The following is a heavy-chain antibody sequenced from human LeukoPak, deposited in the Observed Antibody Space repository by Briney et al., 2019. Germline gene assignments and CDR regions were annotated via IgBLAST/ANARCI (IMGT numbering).Heavy chain of an antibody. J-gene: IGHJ1*01. Sequence: PSETLSLTCVVYGGSFSGYYWSWTRQPPGKGLEWIGEINHSGSTNYNPSLKSRVTISVDTSKNQFSLRLNSVTAADTAVYYCAYSSGYQQHSGQGTLVTVSS. CDR1: GGSFSGYY. CDR3: AYSSGYQQH. D-gene: IGHD3-22*01. V-gene: IGHV4-34*01. CDR2: INHSGST.